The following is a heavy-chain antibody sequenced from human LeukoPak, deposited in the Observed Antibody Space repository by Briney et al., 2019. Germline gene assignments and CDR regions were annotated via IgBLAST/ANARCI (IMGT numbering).Heavy chain of an antibody. CDR2: ISSSGGST. V-gene: IGHV3-23*01. J-gene: IGHJ4*02. D-gene: IGHD1-20*01. CDR3: AKGAWYNWNHYFDY. CDR1: GFSVTNNY. Sequence: GGSLRLSCAVSGFSVTNNYMSWVRQAPGKGLEWVSAISSSGGSTYYADSVKGRLTISRDNSKNTLYLQMNSLRAEDTAVYYCAKGAWYNWNHYFDYWGQGTLVTVSS.